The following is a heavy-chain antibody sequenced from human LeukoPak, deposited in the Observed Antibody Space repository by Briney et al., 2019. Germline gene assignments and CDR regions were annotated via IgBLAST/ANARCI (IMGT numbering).Heavy chain of an antibody. J-gene: IGHJ4*02. V-gene: IGHV3-23*01. CDR2: ISGSGGST. Sequence: GGSLRLSCAASGFTFSSYAMSWVRQAPGKGLEWVSAISGSGGSTYYADSVKGRFTISRDNSKNTLYLQMNSLRAEDTAVYYCAKSTYYDSSGYYTRKYYFDYWGQGTLVTVSS. CDR1: GFTFSSYA. CDR3: AKSTYYDSSGYYTRKYYFDY. D-gene: IGHD3-22*01.